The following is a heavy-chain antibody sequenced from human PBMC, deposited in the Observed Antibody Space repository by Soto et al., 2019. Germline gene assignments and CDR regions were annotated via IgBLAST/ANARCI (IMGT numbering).Heavy chain of an antibody. J-gene: IGHJ1*01. V-gene: IGHV3-9*01. D-gene: IGHD6-13*01. Sequence: GGSLRLSCAASGFTFDDYAMHWVRQIPGKGLEWVSGINWNSGSIGYGDSVKGRFAISRDNAKNSLHLQMNSLSAEDTAFYYCVKDESINWYSGHFRHWGQGTLVTVSS. CDR2: INWNSGSI. CDR1: GFTFDDYA. CDR3: VKDESINWYSGHFRH.